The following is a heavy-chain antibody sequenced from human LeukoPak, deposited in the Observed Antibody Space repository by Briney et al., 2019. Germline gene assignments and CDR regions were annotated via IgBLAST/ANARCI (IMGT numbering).Heavy chain of an antibody. Sequence: SQTLSLTCAISGYSVSSNSAVWNWIRLSPSRGLEWLGRTYYRSRWYNDYAVSVKSRIAISPDTSKNQFSLQLNSVTPEDTAVYYCARGQGKNWFDPWGQGTLVTVSS. CDR1: GYSVSSNSAV. CDR3: ARGQGKNWFDP. D-gene: IGHD3-10*01. CDR2: TYYRSRWYN. V-gene: IGHV6-1*01. J-gene: IGHJ5*02.